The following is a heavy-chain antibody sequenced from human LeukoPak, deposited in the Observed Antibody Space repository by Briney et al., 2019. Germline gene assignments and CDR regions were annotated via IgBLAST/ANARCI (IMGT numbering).Heavy chain of an antibody. CDR2: IYSVGTT. J-gene: IGHJ4*02. D-gene: IGHD1-26*01. V-gene: IGHV3-53*01. CDR1: DFSVGSNY. Sequence: GGSLRLSCAASDFSVGSNYMTWVRQAPGKGLEWVSLIYSVGTTFYADSVKGRFTISRDTSKNTLYLQMNSLRVEDTAVYYCAKDRSIGTYYTFDQWGQGTLVTVSS. CDR3: AKDRSIGTYYTFDQ.